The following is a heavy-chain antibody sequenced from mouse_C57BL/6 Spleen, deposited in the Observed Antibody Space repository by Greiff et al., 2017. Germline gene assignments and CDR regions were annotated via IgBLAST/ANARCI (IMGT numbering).Heavy chain of an antibody. V-gene: IGHV1-81*01. CDR2: IYPRSGNT. CDR1: GYTFTSYG. J-gene: IGHJ3*01. Sequence: QVQLQQSGAELARPGASVKLSCKASGYTFTSYGISWVKQRTGQGLEWIGEIYPRSGNTYYNDKFKGKATLTADKSSSTAYMELRSLTSEDSAVYFCASPDSSGVAWFAYWGQGTLVTVSA. CDR3: ASPDSSGVAWFAY. D-gene: IGHD3-2*02.